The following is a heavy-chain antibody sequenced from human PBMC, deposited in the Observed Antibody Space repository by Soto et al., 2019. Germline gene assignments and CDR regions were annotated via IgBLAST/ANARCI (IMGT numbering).Heavy chain of an antibody. CDR2: IGSNGAST. CDR1: GFTFSQSS. D-gene: IGHD3-16*01. V-gene: IGHV3-64D*06. CDR3: VRGGGPYAGSRVWFDS. J-gene: IGHJ5*01. Sequence: HPGGSLRLSCAASGFTFSQSSMHWVRQAPGKGLEYVAAIGSNGASTFYPGSVKGRFIISRDNSKNTLFLQMNTLRPDDTAVYYCVRGGGPYAGSRVWFDSWGQGTLVTVSS.